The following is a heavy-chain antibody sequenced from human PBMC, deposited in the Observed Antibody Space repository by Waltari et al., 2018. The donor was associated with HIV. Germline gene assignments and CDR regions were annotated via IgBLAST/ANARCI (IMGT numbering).Heavy chain of an antibody. Sequence: QVQLVQSGAEVTKPGASVKVSCKASGYTFTSYDVNWVRQATGQGLEWMGWMNTNSDNTVYAQKFQGRVTMTMNTSISTAYMELSSLRSEDTAVYYCARHKSGYNDNWGQGTLVTVSS. J-gene: IGHJ4*02. CDR2: MNTNSDNT. V-gene: IGHV1-8*01. D-gene: IGHD3-3*01. CDR1: GYTFTSYD. CDR3: ARHKSGYNDN.